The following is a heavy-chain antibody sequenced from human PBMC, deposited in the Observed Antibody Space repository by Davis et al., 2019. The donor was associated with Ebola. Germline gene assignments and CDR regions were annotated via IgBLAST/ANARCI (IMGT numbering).Heavy chain of an antibody. CDR1: GVTFRTFG. CDR3: ASRPNKAAAGDY. Sequence: SVKVSCKASGVTFRTFGFSWVKHAPGQGLEWMGGIIPKSGIPNYAQKFQGRVTITADESTNTVYMEVRSLRSGDTARYYCASRPNKAAAGDYWGQGTRVTVSS. J-gene: IGHJ4*02. V-gene: IGHV1-69*13. CDR2: IIPKSGIP. D-gene: IGHD6-13*01.